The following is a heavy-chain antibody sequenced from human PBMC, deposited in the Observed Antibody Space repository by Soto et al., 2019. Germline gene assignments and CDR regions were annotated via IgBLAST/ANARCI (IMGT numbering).Heavy chain of an antibody. Sequence: QVHLVQSGAELKKPGYSVRVSCKASGDTFSSYTINWVRQAPGLGLEWMGRTIPILSMSNYALKFQGRLTITAHKSTRRAYMERSSLRSEDTAKYSRATTYGSGRQAFDYWGQGALMTASS. V-gene: IGHV1-69*02. D-gene: IGHD3-10*01. CDR1: GDTFSSYT. CDR3: ATTYGSGRQAFDY. CDR2: TIPILSMS. J-gene: IGHJ4*02.